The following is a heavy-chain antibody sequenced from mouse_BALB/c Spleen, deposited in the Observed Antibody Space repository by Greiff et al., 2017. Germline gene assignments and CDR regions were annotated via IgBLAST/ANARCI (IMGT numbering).Heavy chain of an antibody. V-gene: IGHV1-5*01. D-gene: IGHD1-1*01. Sequence: VQLQQSGAELVKPGASVKLSCKASGYTFTSYYMYWVKQRPGQGLEWIGAIYPGNSDTTYNQKFKGKAKLTAVTSTSTAYMELSSLTNEDSAVYYCTGHYYGSSFDYWGQGTTLTVSS. CDR2: IYPGNSDT. CDR3: TGHYYGSSFDY. CDR1: GYTFTSYY. J-gene: IGHJ2*01.